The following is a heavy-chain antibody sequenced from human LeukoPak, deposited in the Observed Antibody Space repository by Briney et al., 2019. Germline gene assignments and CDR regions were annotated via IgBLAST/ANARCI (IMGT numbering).Heavy chain of an antibody. CDR1: GGSISSYY. V-gene: IGHV4-59*01. J-gene: IGHJ4*02. Sequence: PSETLSLTCTVSGGSISSYYWSWLRQPPGKGLEGIGYIYYSGSTNYNPSLKSRVTISVDTSKNQFSLKLSSVTAADTAVYYCATFPRSSSWYYFDYWGQGTLVAVSS. D-gene: IGHD6-13*01. CDR2: IYYSGST. CDR3: ATFPRSSSWYYFDY.